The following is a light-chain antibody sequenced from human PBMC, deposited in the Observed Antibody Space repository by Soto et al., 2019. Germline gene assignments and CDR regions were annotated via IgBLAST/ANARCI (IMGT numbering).Light chain of an antibody. V-gene: IGLV2-14*03. J-gene: IGLJ2*01. CDR3: TSYTSGTTHVV. CDR1: SSDVGGYNY. Sequence: QSALTQPASVSRSPGQSITISCTGTSSDVGGYNYVSWYQHHPGKAPKLVIYDVSNRPSGFSSRFSGSKSGNAASLTISGLQAEDEADYYCTSYTSGTTHVVFGGGTKLTVL. CDR2: DVS.